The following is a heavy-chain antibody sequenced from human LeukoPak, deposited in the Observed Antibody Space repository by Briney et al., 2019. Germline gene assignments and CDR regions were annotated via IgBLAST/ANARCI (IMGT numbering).Heavy chain of an antibody. CDR1: GFTFSSYA. CDR3: ASADGYHLFDY. CDR2: ISGSGGST. Sequence: AGGSLRLSCAASGFTFSSYAISWVRQAPGKGLEWVSAISGSGGSTYYAGSVKGRFTISRDNSKNTLYLQMNSLRAEDTAVYYCASADGYHLFDYWGQGTLVTASS. D-gene: IGHD5-24*01. V-gene: IGHV3-23*01. J-gene: IGHJ4*02.